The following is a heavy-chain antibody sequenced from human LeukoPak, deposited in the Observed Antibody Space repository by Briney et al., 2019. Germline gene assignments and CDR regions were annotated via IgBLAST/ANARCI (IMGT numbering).Heavy chain of an antibody. CDR2: VYYSGTT. Sequence: SETLSLTCTVSGGSITSISYYWGWIRQPPGKGLEWIGSVYYSGTTYYNPSLRSRVTISVDTSKNQFSLKLNSVTAADTAVYYCARKRYDDPYFFDYWGQGTLVTVSS. D-gene: IGHD3-22*01. CDR3: ARKRYDDPYFFDY. V-gene: IGHV4-39*07. CDR1: GGSITSISYY. J-gene: IGHJ4*02.